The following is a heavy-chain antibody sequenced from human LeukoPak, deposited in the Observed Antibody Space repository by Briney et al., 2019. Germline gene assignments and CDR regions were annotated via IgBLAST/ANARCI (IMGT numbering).Heavy chain of an antibody. CDR2: ISPNSGDT. CDR3: ARNFYFDSSGYYHY. J-gene: IGHJ4*02. V-gene: IGHV1-2*02. CDR1: GYTFTDCY. D-gene: IGHD3-22*01. Sequence: ASVKVSCKASGYTFTDCYMHWVRQAPGQGLEWMGWISPNSGDTNYAQKFQGRVTMTRDTSISTAYMELSRLRSDDTAVYYCARNFYFDSSGYYHYWGQGTLVTVSS.